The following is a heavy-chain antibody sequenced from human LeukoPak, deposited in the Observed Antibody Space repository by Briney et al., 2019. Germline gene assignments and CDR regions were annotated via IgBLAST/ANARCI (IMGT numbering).Heavy chain of an antibody. J-gene: IGHJ4*02. D-gene: IGHD2-21*02. CDR2: ISSSSSTI. V-gene: IGHV3-48*02. CDR1: GFTFSSYS. CDR3: ARGVVVVTAPHYFDY. Sequence: PGGSLRLSCAASGFTFSSYSMNWVRQAPGKGLEWVSYISSSSSTIYYADSVKGRFTISRDNAKNSLYLQMNSLRDEDTAVYYCARGVVVVTAPHYFDYWGQGTLVTVSS.